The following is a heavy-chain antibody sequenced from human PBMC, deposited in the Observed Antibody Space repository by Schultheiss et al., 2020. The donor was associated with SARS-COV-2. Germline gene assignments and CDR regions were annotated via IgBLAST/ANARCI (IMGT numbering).Heavy chain of an antibody. CDR1: GFTFSSYA. V-gene: IGHV3-23*01. CDR3: ARDRLGATLPLDY. J-gene: IGHJ4*02. Sequence: GSLRLSCAASGFTFSSYAMSWVRQAPGKGLEWVSAISGSGGSTYYADSVKGRFTISRDNAKNSLYLQMNSLRAEDTAVYYCARDRLGATLPLDYWGQGTLVTVSS. D-gene: IGHD1-26*01. CDR2: ISGSGGST.